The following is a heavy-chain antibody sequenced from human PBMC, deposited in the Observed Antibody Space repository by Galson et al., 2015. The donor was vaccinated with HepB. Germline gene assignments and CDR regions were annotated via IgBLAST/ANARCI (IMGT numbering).Heavy chain of an antibody. V-gene: IGHV1-24*01. Sequence: SVKVSCKVSGYTLTELSMHWARQAPGKGLEWMGGFDPEDGETIYAQKFQGRVTMTEDTSTDTAYMELSSLRSEDTAVYYCATFAMVRGVITTFDYWGQGTLVTVSS. D-gene: IGHD3-10*01. CDR2: FDPEDGET. CDR1: GYTLTELS. J-gene: IGHJ4*02. CDR3: ATFAMVRGVITTFDY.